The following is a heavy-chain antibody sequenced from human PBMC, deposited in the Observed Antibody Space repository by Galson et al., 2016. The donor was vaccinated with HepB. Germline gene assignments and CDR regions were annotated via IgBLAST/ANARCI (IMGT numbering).Heavy chain of an antibody. D-gene: IGHD2-2*01. CDR3: ARDKSPIVVVPGANSYYYYYGMDV. CDR2: ISGYNGIT. V-gene: IGHV1-18*01. CDR1: GYTFSTYG. Sequence: SVKVSCKASGYTFSTYGITWVRQAPGQGLEWMGWISGYNGITNYAQMLQGRVTMTTDTSTATAFMELRSLGSDDTAVYYCARDKSPIVVVPGANSYYYYYGMDVWGKGTSVTVSS. J-gene: IGHJ6*04.